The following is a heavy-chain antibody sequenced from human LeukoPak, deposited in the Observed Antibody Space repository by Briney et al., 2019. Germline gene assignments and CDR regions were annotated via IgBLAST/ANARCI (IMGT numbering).Heavy chain of an antibody. D-gene: IGHD6-19*01. Sequence: PSETLSLTCTVSGGSISGSSYYWGWIRQPPGKGLEWIGSIYYSGSTYYNPSLKSRVTISVDTSKNQFSLKLNSVTATDTAVYYCAREMGWYFDYWGQGTLVTVSS. CDR1: GGSISGSSYY. J-gene: IGHJ4*02. V-gene: IGHV4-39*02. CDR2: IYYSGST. CDR3: AREMGWYFDY.